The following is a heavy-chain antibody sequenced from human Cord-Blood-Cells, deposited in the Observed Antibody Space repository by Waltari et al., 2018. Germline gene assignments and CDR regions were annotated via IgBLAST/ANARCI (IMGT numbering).Heavy chain of an antibody. CDR3: ERGGYYGSGSYYYFAFDI. D-gene: IGHD3-10*01. CDR2: HMHSFGTA. J-gene: IGHJ3*02. Sequence: QVQLVQSGAEVKKPGSSVKVSCKASGGTFSSHAISWVRQAPGQGFEWMGGHMHSFGTAKDAQKDQGKVTSTPDKSTSTGYMELSSLKSEYKAVYYCERGGYYGSGSYYYFAFDIWGQGTMVTVSS. CDR1: GGTFSSHA. V-gene: IGHV1-69*06.